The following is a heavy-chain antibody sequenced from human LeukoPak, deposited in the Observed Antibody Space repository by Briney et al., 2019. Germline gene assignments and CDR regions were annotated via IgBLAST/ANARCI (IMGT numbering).Heavy chain of an antibody. V-gene: IGHV4-39*01. CDR1: GGSISSDNYY. D-gene: IGHD6-6*01. Sequence: SETLSLTCTVSGGSISSDNYYWGWIRQPPGKGLEWVGSIYCSGSTYYNPSLKSRVTISVDASKNQFSLRLSSVTAADTAVYYCARHSRRIIIAARRGAIDAFDIWGQGTMVTVSS. CDR2: IYCSGST. CDR3: ARHSRRIIIAARRGAIDAFDI. J-gene: IGHJ3*02.